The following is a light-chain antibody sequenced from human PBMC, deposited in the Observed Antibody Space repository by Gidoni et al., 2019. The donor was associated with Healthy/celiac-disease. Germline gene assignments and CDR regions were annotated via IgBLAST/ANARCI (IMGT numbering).Light chain of an antibody. CDR1: QGISSY. J-gene: IGKJ1*01. CDR2: AAS. V-gene: IGKV1-8*01. CDR3: WQDYSYPWT. Sequence: AVRMTQPPASFSASTGDRVTITCRASQGISSYLAWYQQKPGKAPKLLIYAASTLQSGVPSRFRGSVAVTGLTLTISCRQSEVFGTYCCWQDYSYPWTFGQGTKVEIK.